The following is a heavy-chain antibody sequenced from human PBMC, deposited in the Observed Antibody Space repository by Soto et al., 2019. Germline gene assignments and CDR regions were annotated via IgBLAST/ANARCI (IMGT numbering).Heavy chain of an antibody. D-gene: IGHD6-19*01. V-gene: IGHV4-4*02. CDR3: ARAKRGGAVATPGFNWFDH. CDR1: SGSISSNNW. J-gene: IGHJ5*02. Sequence: SETLSLTCAVSSGSISSNNWWNWVRQSPGKGLEWIGEVYHSGSTNYNPSLKSRVTISVDKSKNQFSLSLNSVTAADTAMYYCARAKRGGAVATPGFNWFDHWGQGTLVTVSS. CDR2: VYHSGST.